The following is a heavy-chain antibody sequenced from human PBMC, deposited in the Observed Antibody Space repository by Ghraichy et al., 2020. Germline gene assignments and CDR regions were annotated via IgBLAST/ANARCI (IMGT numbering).Heavy chain of an antibody. CDR1: GFPFSSYA. V-gene: IGHV3-23*01. D-gene: IGHD2-15*01. Sequence: GGSLRLSCAASGFPFSSYAMSWVRQTPGKGLEWVSSISFSGANTYYAVSVKGRFTISRDNSKNTLYLQMNSLRADDTAVYYCAKAWGYCSDATCPSYNWFDPWGKVTLVTVSP. J-gene: IGHJ5*02. CDR3: AKAWGYCSDATCPSYNWFDP. CDR2: ISFSGANT.